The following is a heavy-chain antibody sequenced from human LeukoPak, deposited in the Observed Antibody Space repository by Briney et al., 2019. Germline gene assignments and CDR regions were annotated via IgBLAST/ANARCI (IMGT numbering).Heavy chain of an antibody. Sequence: SETLSLTCTVSGGSISSSSYYWGWIRQPPGKGLEWIGSIYYSGSTYYNPSLKSRVTISVDTSKNQFSLKLSSVTAADTAVYYCASGIAVAGDNWFDPWGQGTLVTVSS. V-gene: IGHV4-39*07. D-gene: IGHD6-19*01. J-gene: IGHJ5*02. CDR3: ASGIAVAGDNWFDP. CDR2: IYYSGST. CDR1: GGSISSSSYY.